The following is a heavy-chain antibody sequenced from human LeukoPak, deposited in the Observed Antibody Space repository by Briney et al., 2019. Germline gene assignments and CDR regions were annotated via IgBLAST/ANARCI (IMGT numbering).Heavy chain of an antibody. CDR1: GFTFSSVG. CDR3: AGGRSSGSFNELLS. V-gene: IGHV3-23*01. J-gene: IGHJ5*02. D-gene: IGHD3-10*01. Sequence: GVSLRLSCAASGFTFSSVGMSWVRQAPGKGLEWVSGIKGGATKTYYADSVKGRFTISRDNFKNTLSLAMNDLRFEDSGIYYCAGGRSSGSFNELLSWGQGTRVTVSS. CDR2: IKGGATKT.